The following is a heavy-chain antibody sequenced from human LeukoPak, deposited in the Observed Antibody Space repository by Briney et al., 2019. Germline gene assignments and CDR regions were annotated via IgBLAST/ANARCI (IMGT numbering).Heavy chain of an antibody. J-gene: IGHJ4*02. Sequence: SETLSLTCTVSGGSISSFYWAWIRQPPGKGLEWIGYIYYSGSTNYNPSLKSRVTISVDTSMNQFSLKLSSVTAADTAVYYCAREKGNSYGYDYWGQGTLVTVSS. CDR2: IYYSGST. V-gene: IGHV4-59*01. D-gene: IGHD5-18*01. CDR3: AREKGNSYGYDY. CDR1: GGSISSFY.